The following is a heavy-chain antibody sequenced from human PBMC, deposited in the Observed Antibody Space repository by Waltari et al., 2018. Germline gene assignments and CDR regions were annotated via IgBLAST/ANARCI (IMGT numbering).Heavy chain of an antibody. J-gene: IGHJ4*02. CDR2: IYHSGST. CDR1: GYSIRSGYY. V-gene: IGHV4-38-2*01. Sequence: QVQLQESGPGLVKPSETLSLTCAVSGYSIRSGYYWGWIRQPPGKGLEWIGSIYHSGSTYYNPSLKSRVTISVDTSKNQFSLKLSSVTAADTAVYYCARYGGYSYGSPFDYWGQGTLVTVSS. CDR3: ARYGGYSYGSPFDY. D-gene: IGHD5-18*01.